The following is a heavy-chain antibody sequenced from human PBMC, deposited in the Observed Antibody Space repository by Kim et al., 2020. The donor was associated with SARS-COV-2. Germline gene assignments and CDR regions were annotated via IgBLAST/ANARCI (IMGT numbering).Heavy chain of an antibody. CDR2: IYYSGST. CDR1: GGSISSYY. D-gene: IGHD2-15*01. V-gene: IGHV4-59*01. Sequence: SETLSLTCTVSGGSISSYYWRWIRQPPGKGLEWIGYIYYSGSTNYNPSLKSRVTISVDTSKNQFSLKLSSVTAADTAVYYCARDGCSGGSCYSNWFDPWGQGTLVTVSS. J-gene: IGHJ5*02. CDR3: ARDGCSGGSCYSNWFDP.